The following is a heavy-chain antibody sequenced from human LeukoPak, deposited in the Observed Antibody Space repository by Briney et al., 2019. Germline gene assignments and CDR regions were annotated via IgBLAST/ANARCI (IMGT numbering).Heavy chain of an antibody. CDR1: GFTFSSYW. D-gene: IGHD6-13*01. J-gene: IGHJ4*02. V-gene: IGHV3-74*03. CDR3: ARDSYSSSWSTYYFDY. Sequence: HPGRSLRLSCAASGFTFSSYWMHWVRQAPGKGLVWVSRINSDGSTTAYADSVKGRFTTSRDNAKNTLYLQMNSLRAEDTAVYFCARDSYSSSWSTYYFDYWGQGTLVTVSS. CDR2: INSDGSTT.